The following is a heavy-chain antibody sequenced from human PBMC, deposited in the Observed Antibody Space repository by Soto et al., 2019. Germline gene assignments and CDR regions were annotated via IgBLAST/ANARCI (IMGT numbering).Heavy chain of an antibody. Sequence: PSETLSLTCTVSGGSISSGGYYWSWIRQHPGKGLEWIGSLYYSGSTYYNPSLKSRVTISIDTSKNQFSLKLSSVTAADTAVYYCARGDDSSGYLRDYWGQGTLVTVSS. CDR2: LYYSGST. V-gene: IGHV4-31*03. D-gene: IGHD3-22*01. J-gene: IGHJ4*02. CDR3: ARGDDSSGYLRDY. CDR1: GGSISSGGYY.